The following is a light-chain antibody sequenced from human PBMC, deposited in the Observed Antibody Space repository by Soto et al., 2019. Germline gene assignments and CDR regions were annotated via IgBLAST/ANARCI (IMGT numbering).Light chain of an antibody. Sequence: QLIKSPTTLAGSVGDRVTITCRASTTISRWLAWYQQKPGKAPTLLIYKASTLKSGVPSRFSGSGSGTEFTLTISSLQPDDFAVYYGQQRIDWQFTFCQGTRLEI. CDR1: TTISRW. J-gene: IGKJ5*01. CDR2: KAS. CDR3: QQRIDWQFT. V-gene: IGKV1-5*03.